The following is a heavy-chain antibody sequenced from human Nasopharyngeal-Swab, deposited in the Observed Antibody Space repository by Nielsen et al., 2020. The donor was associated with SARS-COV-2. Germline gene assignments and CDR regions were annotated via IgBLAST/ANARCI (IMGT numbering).Heavy chain of an antibody. CDR2: ISGGGATT. V-gene: IGHV3-23*01. D-gene: IGHD2-2*01. Sequence: GESLKISCAASGFTFNNYDMSWVRQAPGKGLEWVSFISGGGATTYYSDYVKGRFTISRDNSKNTLDLEMISLRAEDTAVYYCARSTYYYYMDLWGIGTTVTVSS. CDR3: ARSTYYYYMDL. CDR1: GFTFNNYD. J-gene: IGHJ6*03.